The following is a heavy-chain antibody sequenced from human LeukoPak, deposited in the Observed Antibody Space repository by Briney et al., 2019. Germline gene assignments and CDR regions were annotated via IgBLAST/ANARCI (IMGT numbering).Heavy chain of an antibody. J-gene: IGHJ4*02. Sequence: ASVKVSCKASGYTFTGYYMHWVRQAPGQGLERMGWINPNSGGTNYAQKLQGRVTMIRDTSISTAYMELSSLRSDDTAVYYCARDLEGYCSGGTCYFDYWGQGTLVTVSS. CDR3: ARDLEGYCSGGTCYFDY. V-gene: IGHV1-2*02. CDR2: INPNSGGT. CDR1: GYTFTGYY. D-gene: IGHD2-15*01.